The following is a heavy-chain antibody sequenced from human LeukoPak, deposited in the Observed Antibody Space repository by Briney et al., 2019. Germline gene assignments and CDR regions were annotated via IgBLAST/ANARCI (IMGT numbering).Heavy chain of an antibody. V-gene: IGHV1-69*13. D-gene: IGHD3-3*01. CDR2: IIPIFGTA. CDR1: GGTFSIYA. CDR3: ARASKVGLSGYYPYYYYGMDV. Sequence: GASVKVSCKASGGTFSIYAISWVRQAPGQGLEWMGGIIPIFGTANYAQKFQGRVTITADESTSTAYMELSSLRSEDTAVYYCARASKVGLSGYYPYYYYGMDVWGQGTTVTVSS. J-gene: IGHJ6*02.